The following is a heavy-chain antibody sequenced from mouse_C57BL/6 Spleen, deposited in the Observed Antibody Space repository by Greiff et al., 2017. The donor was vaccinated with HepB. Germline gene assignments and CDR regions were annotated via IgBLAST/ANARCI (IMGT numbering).Heavy chain of an antibody. CDR2: IHPNSGST. CDR1: GYTFTSYW. J-gene: IGHJ2*01. D-gene: IGHD1-1*01. Sequence: QVQLQQSGAELVKPGASVKLSCKASGYTFTSYWMHWVKQRPGQGLEWIGMIHPNSGSTNYNEKFKSKATLTVDKSSSTAYMQLSSLTSEDSAVYYCAYYGSSLFDYWGQGTTLTVSS. CDR3: AYYGSSLFDY. V-gene: IGHV1-64*01.